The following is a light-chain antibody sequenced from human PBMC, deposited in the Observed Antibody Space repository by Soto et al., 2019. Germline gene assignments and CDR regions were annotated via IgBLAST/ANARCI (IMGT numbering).Light chain of an antibody. CDR3: MQGTQLPWT. CDR2: KSS. V-gene: IGKV2-24*01. J-gene: IGKJ1*01. CDR1: QSLVHRSGNTY. Sequence: DIVMTQTPRLSPVTVGQPASSSFRASQSLVHRSGNTYLSWLQQRPGQPPRLLIYKSSNRFSGGPVRFSGSGAGTDFTLKISRVEADDVGVYYCMQGTQLPWTFDQGTKMEI.